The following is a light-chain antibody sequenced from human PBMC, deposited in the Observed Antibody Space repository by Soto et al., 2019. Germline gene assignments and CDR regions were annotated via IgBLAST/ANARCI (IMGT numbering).Light chain of an antibody. J-gene: IGKJ4*01. Sequence: DIQMTQSPSSLSASVGDRVTITCRASLPISNYLAWYQQKPGRAPKLLISAASSLQSGVPSRFSGSGSGTDFTLIISSLQPEDFATYFCQQANSFPLTFGGGTKV. CDR3: QQANSFPLT. CDR2: AAS. CDR1: LPISNY. V-gene: IGKV1-12*01.